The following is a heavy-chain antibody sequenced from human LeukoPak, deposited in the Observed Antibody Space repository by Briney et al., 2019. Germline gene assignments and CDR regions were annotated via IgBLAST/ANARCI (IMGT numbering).Heavy chain of an antibody. CDR2: IYYSGST. CDR1: GGSISSSSYY. J-gene: IGHJ4*02. D-gene: IGHD3-9*01. V-gene: IGHV4-39*01. CDR3: ARTPDVLRYFDWLLPNYFDY. Sequence: SETLSLTCTVSGGSISSSSYYWGWIRQPPGKGLEWIGSIYYSGSTYYNPSLKSRVTISVDTSKNQFSLKLSSVTAADTAVYHCARTPDVLRYFDWLLPNYFDYWGQGTLVTVSS.